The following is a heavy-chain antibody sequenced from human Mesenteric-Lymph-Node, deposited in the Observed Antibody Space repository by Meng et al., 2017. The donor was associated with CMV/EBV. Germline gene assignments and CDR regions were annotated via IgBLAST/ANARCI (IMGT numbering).Heavy chain of an antibody. V-gene: IGHV3-43*01. CDR1: GFTFDDYT. CDR2: ITWDSSNI. J-gene: IGHJ6*02. Sequence: GESLKISCAASGFTFDDYTMHWVRQPPGKGLEWVSLITWDSSNIDYGDSVKGRFTISRDNSKNSLFLQMHSLTVEDSALYYCVKNIAYGSGYGMDVWGQGTTVTVSS. CDR3: VKNIAYGSGYGMDV. D-gene: IGHD3-10*01.